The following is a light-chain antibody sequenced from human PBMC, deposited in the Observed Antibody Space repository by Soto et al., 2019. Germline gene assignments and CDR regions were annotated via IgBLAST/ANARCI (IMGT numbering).Light chain of an antibody. CDR1: RSISPW. Sequence: DIQMTQSPSTLSASVGDRVTIACRASRSISPWLAWYQQKPGKPPKLLIYGASNLAAGVPSRFSGSGSGTDFTLTISSLQPDDFASYYCQQYSSSTTFGQGTKVEIK. CDR2: GAS. V-gene: IGKV1-5*01. J-gene: IGKJ1*01. CDR3: QQYSSSTT.